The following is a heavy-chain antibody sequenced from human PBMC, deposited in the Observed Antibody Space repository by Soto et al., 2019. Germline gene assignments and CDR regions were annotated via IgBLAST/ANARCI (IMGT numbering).Heavy chain of an antibody. CDR3: AKELQAYGDYDYYCYGLDV. V-gene: IGHV3-30*18. CDR2: ISYDGNNK. D-gene: IGHD4-17*01. Sequence: QLVESGGGVVPPGASLRLSCAASGFTFSTFGMHWVRQTPGKGLERVAVISYDGNNKVYADSVKGRFTISRDNFKNTVDLVMNNLKVDDTAGYYCAKELQAYGDYDYYCYGLDVWGQGATVSVSS. CDR1: GFTFSTFG. J-gene: IGHJ6*02.